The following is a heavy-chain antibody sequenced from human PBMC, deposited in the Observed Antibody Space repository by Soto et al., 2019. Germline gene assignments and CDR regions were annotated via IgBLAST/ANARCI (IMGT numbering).Heavy chain of an antibody. J-gene: IGHJ5*02. CDR1: GGSISTSRSY. V-gene: IGHV4-39*01. D-gene: IGHD2-21*01. CDR3: ARQPTTGDTDLWFAP. CDR2: IFYSGST. Sequence: NPSETLSLTCNVSGGSISTSRSYWAWIRQPPGKGLEWLANIFYSGSTYYNPSLASRVTVSVDASKNEFSLKLRSVTAADTAVYYCARQPTTGDTDLWFAPWGQGTLVPVSS.